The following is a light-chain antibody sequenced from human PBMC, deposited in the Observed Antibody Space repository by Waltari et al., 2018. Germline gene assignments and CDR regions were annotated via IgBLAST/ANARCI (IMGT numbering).Light chain of an antibody. J-gene: IGKJ2*01. CDR3: QQYDHLPYT. Sequence: DIQMTQAPSTLSPSVGDRVTITCRASQSIATWLAWYQQKPGKAPNLLIYEASSLGSGVPSRFSGSGSGTEFTLTISSLQVDDVATYFCQQYDHLPYTFGQGTKLEI. CDR2: EAS. V-gene: IGKV1-5*03. CDR1: QSIATW.